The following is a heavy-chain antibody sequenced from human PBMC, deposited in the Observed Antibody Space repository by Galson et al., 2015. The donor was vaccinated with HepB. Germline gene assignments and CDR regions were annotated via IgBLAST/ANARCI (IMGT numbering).Heavy chain of an antibody. CDR2: IRSRSRHK. CDR1: GFNFSDYY. J-gene: IGHJ6*02. D-gene: IGHD3-10*01. Sequence: SLRLSCAASGFNFSDYYMSWIRQAPGKGLAWVSYIRSRSRHKNYVDSVKGRFPISRDSAKNSLYPQMNSLRAEDTAVYYCARVKMNYFGLGSYPRSFYYNYDMDVWGLGTTVTVSS. V-gene: IGHV3-11*05. CDR3: ARVKMNYFGLGSYPRSFYYNYDMDV.